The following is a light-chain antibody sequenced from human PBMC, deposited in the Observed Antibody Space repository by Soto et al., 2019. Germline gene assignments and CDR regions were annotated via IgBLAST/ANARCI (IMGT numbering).Light chain of an antibody. CDR2: GAS. CDR1: QFISNS. Sequence: IVLTRSPASLSVSPGEIVTLSFRGSQFISNSLAWYQQKPGQAPRLLIYGASTRATGIPARFSGSGSGTEFTLAISSLQSEDFAVYYCQQYNNWPPWTFGQGTKVDIK. V-gene: IGKV3-15*01. J-gene: IGKJ1*01. CDR3: QQYNNWPPWT.